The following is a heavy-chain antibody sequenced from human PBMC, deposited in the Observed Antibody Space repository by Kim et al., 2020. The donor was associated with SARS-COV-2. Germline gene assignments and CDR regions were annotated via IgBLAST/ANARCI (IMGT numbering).Heavy chain of an antibody. CDR3: ARLPYRRNDCYYFDY. V-gene: IGHV4-39*01. J-gene: IGHJ4*02. Sequence: PSLKSRVTISVGRSKNQFSLRLSSVTAADTAVYYCARLPYRRNDCYYFDYWGQGPLVTVSS. D-gene: IGHD2-21*02.